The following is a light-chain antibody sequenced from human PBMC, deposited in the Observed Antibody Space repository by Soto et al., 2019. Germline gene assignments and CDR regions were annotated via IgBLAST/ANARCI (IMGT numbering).Light chain of an antibody. CDR1: TGAVTSGYY. V-gene: IGLV7-43*01. Sequence: QTVVTQEPSLTVSPGGTVTLTCASSTGAVTSGYYPNWFQQKPGQTPRALIYSTSNKHSWTPARFSGSLLGGKAALTRSGGRGGGGGEGYCLLYYGGAQLVFGGGTKLTVL. J-gene: IGLJ2*01. CDR2: STS. CDR3: LLYYGGAQLV.